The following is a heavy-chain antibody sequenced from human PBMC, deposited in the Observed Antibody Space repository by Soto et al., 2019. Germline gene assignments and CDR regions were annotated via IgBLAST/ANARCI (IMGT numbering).Heavy chain of an antibody. V-gene: IGHV4-39*01. CDR2: THYTGST. J-gene: IGHJ1*01. CDR1: GFSISSSSNY. D-gene: IGHD6-19*01. CDR3: ARPHVYSSAWLAFQH. Sequence: SETQSLTCPVSGFSISSSSNYWGWIRQPPGKGLEWIGGTHYTGSTYYNPSLKSRVTISVDTSKNQFSLNLSSVTGADTAVYYCARPHVYSSAWLAFQHWGQGTLVTVS.